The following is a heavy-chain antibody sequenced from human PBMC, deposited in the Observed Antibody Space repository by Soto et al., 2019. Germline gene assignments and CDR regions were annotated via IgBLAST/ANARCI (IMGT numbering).Heavy chain of an antibody. Sequence: EVQLVESGGDLVQPGGSLTLSCAASGFTFSDHYMDWVRQAPGKGLEWVGRIRNKANRYTTEYAASVKGRFTISRDDSKIALYLQMNSLQVEDTAVYYCARRGYSSSPFDYWGQGTLVTVSS. J-gene: IGHJ4*02. D-gene: IGHD2-2*01. V-gene: IGHV3-72*01. CDR3: ARRGYSSSPFDY. CDR1: GFTFSDHY. CDR2: IRNKANRYTT.